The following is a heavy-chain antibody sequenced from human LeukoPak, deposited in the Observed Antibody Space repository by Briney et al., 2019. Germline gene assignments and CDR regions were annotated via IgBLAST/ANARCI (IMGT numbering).Heavy chain of an antibody. CDR2: ISSSSSYI. V-gene: IGHV3-21*01. CDR1: GFTFSGYS. D-gene: IGHD1-26*01. Sequence: GGSLRLSCAASGFTFSGYSMNWVRQAPGKGLEWVSSISSSSSYIYYADSVKGRFTISRDNAKNSLYLQMNSLRAEDTAVYYCARDDGSYSRSPGFDYWGQGTLVTVSS. CDR3: ARDDGSYSRSPGFDY. J-gene: IGHJ4*02.